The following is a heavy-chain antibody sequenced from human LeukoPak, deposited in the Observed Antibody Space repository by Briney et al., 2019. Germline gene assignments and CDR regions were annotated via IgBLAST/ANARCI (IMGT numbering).Heavy chain of an antibody. CDR2: IYPGDSDT. Sequence: KSGESLKISCKGSGYSFTSYWIGWVRQMPGKGLEWMGIIYPGDSDTRYSPSFQGQVTISADKSISTAYLQWSSLKASDTAMYYCARHQNKGGPYYYYYMDVWGKGTTVTVSS. CDR3: ARHQNKGGPYYYYYMDV. V-gene: IGHV5-51*01. J-gene: IGHJ6*03. CDR1: GYSFTSYW.